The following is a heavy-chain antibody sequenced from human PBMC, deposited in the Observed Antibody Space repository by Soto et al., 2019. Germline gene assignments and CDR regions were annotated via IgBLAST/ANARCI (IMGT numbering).Heavy chain of an antibody. J-gene: IGHJ6*02. CDR3: ARNRSFTLGFYYDGMDV. Sequence: PGESLKISCQGSGYSFASYWIGWVRQMPGKDLEWMGIIYPGDSDTRYSPSFQGQVTISADKSLRTAYLQWTSLKASDTALYYCARNRSFTLGFYYDGMDVWGQGTTVTVPS. V-gene: IGHV5-51*01. CDR1: GYSFASYW. D-gene: IGHD6-6*01. CDR2: IYPGDSDT.